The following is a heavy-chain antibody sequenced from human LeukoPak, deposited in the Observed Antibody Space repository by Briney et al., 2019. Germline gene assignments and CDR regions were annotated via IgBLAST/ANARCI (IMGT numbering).Heavy chain of an antibody. CDR3: ARASSRYCSSWYYFDS. Sequence: SVTVSCKASGYTFNGYYMHWVRQAPGQALEWMGWINHNGGGRNCAQEFQGRVTMAGDPSISTAYMAVSRLSSDDRAVYYCARASSRYCSSWYYFDSGGQGTLGTVS. J-gene: IGHJ4*02. CDR2: INHNGGGR. D-gene: IGHD6-13*01. V-gene: IGHV1-2*02. CDR1: GYTFNGYY.